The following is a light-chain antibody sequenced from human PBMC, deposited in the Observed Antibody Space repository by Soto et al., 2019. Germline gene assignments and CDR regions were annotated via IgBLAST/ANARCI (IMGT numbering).Light chain of an antibody. CDR1: SSDVGGNKY. CDR2: DVS. J-gene: IGLJ3*02. CDR3: GSYTGSSTSWV. V-gene: IGLV2-14*03. Sequence: ALTQPASVSGSPGQSITISCTGTSSDVGGNKYVSWYQHHPGKAPKRMIYDVSSRPSGVSNRFSGSKSDNTASLTISGLQAEDEADYYCGSYTGSSTSWVFGGGTKLTVL.